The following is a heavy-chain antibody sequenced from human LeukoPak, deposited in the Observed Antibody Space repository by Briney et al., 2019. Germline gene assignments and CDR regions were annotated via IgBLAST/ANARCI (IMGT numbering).Heavy chain of an antibody. J-gene: IGHJ6*02. CDR3: ARDPTYYYDSSGRRYYYYGMDV. D-gene: IGHD3-22*01. V-gene: IGHV3-30-3*01. CDR1: GFTFSSYA. Sequence: SGGSLRLSCAASGFTFSSYAMHWVRQAPGKGLEWVAVISYDGSNKYYADSVKGRFTISRDNSKNTLYLQMNSLRAEDTAVYYCARDPTYYYDSSGRRYYYYGMDVWGQGTTVTVSS. CDR2: ISYDGSNK.